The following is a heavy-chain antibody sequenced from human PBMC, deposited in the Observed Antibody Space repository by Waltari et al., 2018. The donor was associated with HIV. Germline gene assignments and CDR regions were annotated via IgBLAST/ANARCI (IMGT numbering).Heavy chain of an antibody. Sequence: QVQLVQSGAEVKKPGASVKVSCKASGYTFTSYYMHWVRQAPGQGLEWMGRLNPRCGSTSYAQKFQGRVTMTRDTSTSTVYMELSSLRSEDTAVYYCAMTWIQLWLGPGQYYYGMDVWGQGTTVTVSS. J-gene: IGHJ6*02. CDR3: AMTWIQLWLGPGQYYYGMDV. V-gene: IGHV1-46*03. CDR2: LNPRCGST. D-gene: IGHD5-18*01. CDR1: GYTFTSYY.